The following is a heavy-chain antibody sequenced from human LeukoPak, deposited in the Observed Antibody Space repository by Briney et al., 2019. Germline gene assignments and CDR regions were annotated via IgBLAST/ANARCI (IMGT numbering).Heavy chain of an antibody. CDR1: GGSISSYY. D-gene: IGHD6-19*01. V-gene: IGHV4-4*07. CDR3: ARVSSGWQPVDY. CDR2: IYTSGST. Sequence: PSETLSLICTISGGSISSYYWSWIRQPAGKGLEWIGRIYTSGSTNYNPSLKSQVTMSVDTSKNQFSLKLSSVTAADTAVYYCARVSSGWQPVDYWGQGTLVTVSS. J-gene: IGHJ4*02.